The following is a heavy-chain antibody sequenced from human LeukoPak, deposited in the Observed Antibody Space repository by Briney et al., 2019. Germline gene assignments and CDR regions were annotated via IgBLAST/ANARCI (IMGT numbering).Heavy chain of an antibody. D-gene: IGHD4-11*01. CDR1: GFTVSSNE. J-gene: IGHJ6*03. CDR2: ISGGST. Sequence: GGSLRLSCAASGFTVSSNEMSWVRQAPGKGLEWVSSISGGSTYYADSRKGRFTISRDNAKNSLYLQMNSLRAEDTAVYYCARDHSVTTSFYYYYYMDVWGKGTTVTISS. V-gene: IGHV3-38-3*01. CDR3: ARDHSVTTSFYYYYYMDV.